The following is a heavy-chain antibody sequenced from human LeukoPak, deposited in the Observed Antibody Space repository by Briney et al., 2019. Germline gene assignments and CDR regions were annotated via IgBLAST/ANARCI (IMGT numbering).Heavy chain of an antibody. CDR1: GFTVSSNY. D-gene: IGHD3-22*01. J-gene: IGHJ6*02. V-gene: IGHV3-66*01. CDR2: IYSGGGT. Sequence: GGSLRLSCAASGFTVSSNYMSWVRQAPGKGLEWVSVIYSGGGTYYADSVKGRFTISRDNSKNTLYLQMNSLRAEDTAVYYCARDRYYYDSSGYYYMPYYYYGMDVWGQGTTVTVSS. CDR3: ARDRYYYDSSGYYYMPYYYYGMDV.